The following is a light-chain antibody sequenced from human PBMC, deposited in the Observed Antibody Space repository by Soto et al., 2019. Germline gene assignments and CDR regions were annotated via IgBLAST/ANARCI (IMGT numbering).Light chain of an antibody. CDR3: SSYTSSSTPYVV. Sequence: QSALTQPASVSGSPGQSITISCTGTSSDVCGYNYVSWYQQHPGKSPKLMIYDVSNRPSGVSNRFSGSKSGNTSSLTISGLQAEDEADYYCSSYTSSSTPYVVFGGGTKLTVL. V-gene: IGLV2-14*01. J-gene: IGLJ2*01. CDR2: DVS. CDR1: SSDVCGYNY.